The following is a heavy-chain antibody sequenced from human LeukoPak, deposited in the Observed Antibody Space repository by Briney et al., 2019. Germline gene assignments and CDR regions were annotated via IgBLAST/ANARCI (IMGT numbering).Heavy chain of an antibody. CDR2: IYPGDSDT. V-gene: IGHV5-51*01. CDR3: ATSRAHLRYFDWLYQPLDY. CDR1: GYSFTSYW. D-gene: IGHD3-9*01. J-gene: IGHJ4*02. Sequence: GESLKISCKGSGYSFTSYWIGWVRQMPGKGLEWMGIIYPGDSDTRYSPPFQGQVTISADKSISTAYLQWSSLKASDTAMYYCATSRAHLRYFDWLYQPLDYWGQGTLVTVSS.